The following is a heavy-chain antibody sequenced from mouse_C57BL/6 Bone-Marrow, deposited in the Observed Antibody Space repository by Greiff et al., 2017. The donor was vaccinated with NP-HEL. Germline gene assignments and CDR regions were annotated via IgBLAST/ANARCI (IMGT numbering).Heavy chain of an antibody. V-gene: IGHV1-5*01. CDR3: TTFITTVVEKNYYAMDY. D-gene: IGHD1-1*01. J-gene: IGHJ4*01. CDR1: GYTFTSYW. CDR2: IYPGNSDT. Sequence: EVQLQQSGTVLARPGASVKMSCKTSGYTFTSYWMHWVKQRPGQGLEWIGAIYPGNSDTSYNQKFKGKAKLTAVTSASTAYMELSSLTNEDSAVYYCTTFITTVVEKNYYAMDYWGQGTSVTVSS.